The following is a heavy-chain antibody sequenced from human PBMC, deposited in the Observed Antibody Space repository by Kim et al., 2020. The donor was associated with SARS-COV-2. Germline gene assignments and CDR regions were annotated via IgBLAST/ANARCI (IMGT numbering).Heavy chain of an antibody. Sequence: GGSLRLSCAASGFSFSSYAMGWVRQAPGKGLEWVSLISGSSINTYYADSVKGRFTISRDDSKNTLYLQMNSLRADDTAAYFCARGWLSGIAEPGNFDYWGQGTLVTVSS. D-gene: IGHD6-13*01. CDR3: ARGWLSGIAEPGNFDY. V-gene: IGHV3-23*01. CDR2: ISGSSINT. J-gene: IGHJ4*02. CDR1: GFSFSSYA.